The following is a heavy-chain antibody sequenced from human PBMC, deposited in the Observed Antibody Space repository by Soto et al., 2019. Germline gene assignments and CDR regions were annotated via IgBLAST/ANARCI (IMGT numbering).Heavy chain of an antibody. V-gene: IGHV1-69*13. J-gene: IGHJ6*02. CDR3: ARDSRTPSGWSVKGYYYGMDV. CDR1: GGTFSSYA. CDR2: IIPIFGTA. D-gene: IGHD6-19*01. Sequence: GASVKVSCKASGGTFSSYAISWVRQAPGQGLEWMGGIIPIFGTANYAQKFQGRVTITADESTSTAYMELSSLRSEDTAVYYCARDSRTPSGWSVKGYYYGMDVWGQGTTVTVSS.